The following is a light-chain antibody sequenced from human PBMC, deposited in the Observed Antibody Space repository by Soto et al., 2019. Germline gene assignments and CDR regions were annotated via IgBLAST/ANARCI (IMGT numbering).Light chain of an antibody. J-gene: IGLJ1*01. CDR2: EVV. CDR1: KKYIGVYDF. V-gene: IGLV2-8*01. CDR3: KSYAGSNTYV. Sequence: SVLTQPPPPPGAPRQSVPISCPGTKKYIGVYDFVSWYQHHPGKAPRLIIYEVVQRPSGVPDRFSGSKSGNTASLTVSGLQAADEADYFCKSYAGSNTYVFGSGTKVTVL.